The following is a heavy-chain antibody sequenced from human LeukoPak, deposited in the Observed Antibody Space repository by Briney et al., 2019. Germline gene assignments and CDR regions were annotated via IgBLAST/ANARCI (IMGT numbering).Heavy chain of an antibody. J-gene: IGHJ6*02. CDR1: GFTFSSYG. Sequence: GGSLRLSCAASGFTFSSYGMHWVRQAPGKGLEWVAVISYDGSNKYYADSVKGRFTISRDNSKNTLYLQMNSLRAEDTAVYYCAKDLFPMGYYYYGMDVWGQGTTVTVSS. CDR3: AKDLFPMGYYYYGMDV. D-gene: IGHD3-10*02. CDR2: ISYDGSNK. V-gene: IGHV3-30*18.